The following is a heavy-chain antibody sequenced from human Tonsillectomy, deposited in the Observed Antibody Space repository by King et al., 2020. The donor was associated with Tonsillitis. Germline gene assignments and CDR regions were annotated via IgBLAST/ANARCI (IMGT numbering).Heavy chain of an antibody. CDR1: GYTFTNYW. CDR2: IYPGDSDT. Sequence: VQLVQSGAEVKKPGESLKISCKGSGYTFTNYWIGWVRQMPGKGLESMGIIYPGDSDTRYSPSYQGQVTISADKSISTAYLQGSSLKASDTAMYYCARSPPGVYYYMNVWGKGTTVTASS. D-gene: IGHD7-27*01. CDR3: ARSPPGVYYYMNV. J-gene: IGHJ6*03. V-gene: IGHV5-51*01.